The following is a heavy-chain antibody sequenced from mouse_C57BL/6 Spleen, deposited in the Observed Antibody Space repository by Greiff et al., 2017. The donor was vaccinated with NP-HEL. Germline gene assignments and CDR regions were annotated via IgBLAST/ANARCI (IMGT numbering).Heavy chain of an antibody. CDR2: ISSGSSTI. D-gene: IGHD1-1*01. V-gene: IGHV5-17*01. CDR3: ARRKGSSPDY. Sequence: EVKLMESGGGLVKPGGSLKLSCAASGFTFSDYGMHWVRQAPEKGLEWVAYISSGSSTIYYADTVKGRFTISRDNAKNTLFLQMTSLRSEDTAMYYCARRKGSSPDYWGQGTTLTVSS. CDR1: GFTFSDYG. J-gene: IGHJ2*01.